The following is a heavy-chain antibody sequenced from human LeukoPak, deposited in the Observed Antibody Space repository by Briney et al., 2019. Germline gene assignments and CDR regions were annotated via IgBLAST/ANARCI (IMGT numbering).Heavy chain of an antibody. J-gene: IGHJ4*02. D-gene: IGHD3-10*01. Sequence: ASVKVSCKASGYTFTSYGVSWLRQAPGHGLEWMGWISAYNGNTNYAQKLQGRVTMTTDTSTSTAYMELRSLRSDDTAVYYCARRGPFRVSYGAGSYGPFDYWGQGTLVTVSS. CDR1: GYTFTSYG. CDR2: ISAYNGNT. V-gene: IGHV1-18*01. CDR3: ARRGPFRVSYGAGSYGPFDY.